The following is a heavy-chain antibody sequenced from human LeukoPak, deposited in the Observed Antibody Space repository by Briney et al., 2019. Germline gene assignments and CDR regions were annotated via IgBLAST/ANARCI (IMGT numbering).Heavy chain of an antibody. CDR2: INPNSGGT. CDR3: ARLGYDSSGYYYYYYYYMDV. V-gene: IGHV1-2*02. Sequence: ASVKVSCKASGYTFTSYYMHWVRQAPGQGLEWMGWINPNSGGTNYAQKFQGRVTMTRDTSISTAYMELSRLRSDDTAVYYCARLGYDSSGYYYYYYYYMDVWGKGTTVTVSS. J-gene: IGHJ6*03. D-gene: IGHD3-22*01. CDR1: GYTFTSYY.